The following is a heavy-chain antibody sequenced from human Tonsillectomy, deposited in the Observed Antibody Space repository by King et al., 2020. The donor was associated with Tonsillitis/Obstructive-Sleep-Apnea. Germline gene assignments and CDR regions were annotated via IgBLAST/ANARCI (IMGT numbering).Heavy chain of an antibody. CDR3: AKDAIIAVTGTPGGAFDI. Sequence: VQLVESGGGLVQPGRSLRLSCAASGFSFDDYAMHWVRQAPGKGLEWVSAISWNSGGIGYADSVKGRFTISRDNAKNSLYLQMNSLRAEDTALYYCAKDAIIAVTGTPGGAFDIWGQGTMVTVSS. CDR2: ISWNSGGI. CDR1: GFSFDDYA. D-gene: IGHD6-13*01. V-gene: IGHV3-9*01. J-gene: IGHJ3*02.